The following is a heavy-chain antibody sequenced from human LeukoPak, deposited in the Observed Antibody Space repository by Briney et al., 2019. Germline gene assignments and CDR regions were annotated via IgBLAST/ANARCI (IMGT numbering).Heavy chain of an antibody. CDR1: GYTFTGYY. Sequence: ASVKVSCKASGYTFTGYYMHWVRQAPGQGLEWMGWINPNSGGTNYAQKFQGRVTMTRDTSISTAYMELSRLRSDDTAVYYCARDSPGIAAGHDYWGQGTLVTVSS. CDR3: ARDSPGIAAGHDY. J-gene: IGHJ4*02. D-gene: IGHD6-13*01. V-gene: IGHV1-2*02. CDR2: INPNSGGT.